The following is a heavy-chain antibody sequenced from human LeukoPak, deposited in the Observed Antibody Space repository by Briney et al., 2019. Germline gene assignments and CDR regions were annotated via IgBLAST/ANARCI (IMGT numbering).Heavy chain of an antibody. Sequence: WGSLRLSCAASGFTFSSYWMSWVRQAPGKGLEWVANIKQDGSENYYVHSVNGRFTLFRDISNNTMFRQMTRLIADATSDYYVAKCEGRVVGAGTDSWGQGILVTASS. V-gene: IGHV3-7*03. CDR1: GFTFSSYW. CDR2: IKQDGSEN. J-gene: IGHJ4*02. CDR3: AKCEGRVVGAGTDS. D-gene: IGHD2-15*01.